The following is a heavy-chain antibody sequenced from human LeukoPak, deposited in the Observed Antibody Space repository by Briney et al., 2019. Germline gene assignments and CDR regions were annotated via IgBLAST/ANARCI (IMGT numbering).Heavy chain of an antibody. D-gene: IGHD2-21*02. CDR2: ISAYNGNT. CDR1: GYTFTSYG. J-gene: IGHJ5*02. Sequence: ASVKVSCKASGYTFTSYGISWVRQAPGQGLEWMGWISAYNGNTNYAQKLQGRVTITADKSTSTAYMELSSLRSEDTAVYYCADFTRAVTATQHGWFDPWGQGTLVTVSS. CDR3: ADFTRAVTATQHGWFDP. V-gene: IGHV1-18*01.